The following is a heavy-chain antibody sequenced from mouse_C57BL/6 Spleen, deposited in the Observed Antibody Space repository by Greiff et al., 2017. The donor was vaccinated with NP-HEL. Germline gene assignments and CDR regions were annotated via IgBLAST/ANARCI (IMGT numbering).Heavy chain of an antibody. J-gene: IGHJ2*01. V-gene: IGHV5-16*01. Sequence: EVMLVESEGGLVQPGSSMKLSCTASGFTFSDYYMAWVRQVPEKGLEWVANINYDGSSTYYLDSLKSRFIISRDNAKNILYLQMSSLKSEDTATYYCARERTYAFDYWGQGTTLTVSS. CDR1: GFTFSDYY. CDR3: ARERTYAFDY. D-gene: IGHD2-12*01. CDR2: INYDGSST.